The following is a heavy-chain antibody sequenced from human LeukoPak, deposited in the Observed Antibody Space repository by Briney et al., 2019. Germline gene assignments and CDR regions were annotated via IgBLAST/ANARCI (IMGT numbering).Heavy chain of an antibody. CDR2: IYHSGST. CDR3: ARSSDYYGSGNPIDY. J-gene: IGHJ4*02. D-gene: IGHD3-10*01. V-gene: IGHV4-4*02. Sequence: SETLSLTCAVSGGSISSSNWWSWVRQPPGKGLEWIGEIYHSGSTNYNPSLKSRVTISVDKSKNQFSLKPSSVTAADTAVYYCARSSDYYGSGNPIDYWGQGTLVTVSS. CDR1: GGSISSSNW.